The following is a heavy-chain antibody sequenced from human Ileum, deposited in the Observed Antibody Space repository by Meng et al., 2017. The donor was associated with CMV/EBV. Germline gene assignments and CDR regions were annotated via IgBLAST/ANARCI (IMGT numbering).Heavy chain of an antibody. CDR1: GFTVSNND. Sequence: GESLKISCAASGFTVSNNDMNWVRQAPGKGLQWVSITFRGGATNYANFAKGRFIISRDNSKNMLYLQMDSLRSEDTAVYYCASFSLQAEGGTYWYSDLWGRGTLVTVSS. D-gene: IGHD3-16*01. V-gene: IGHV3-66*02. J-gene: IGHJ2*01. CDR2: TFRGGAT. CDR3: ASFSLQAEGGTYWYSDL.